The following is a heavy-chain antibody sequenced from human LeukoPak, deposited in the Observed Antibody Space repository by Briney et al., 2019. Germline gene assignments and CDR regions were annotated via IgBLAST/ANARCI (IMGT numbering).Heavy chain of an antibody. CDR3: ARRIQLWLRVRYYFDY. V-gene: IGHV4-34*01. CDR2: INHSGST. CDR1: GGSFSGYY. D-gene: IGHD5-18*01. J-gene: IGHJ4*02. Sequence: PSETLSLTCAVYGGSFSGYYWSWIRQPPGKGLEWIGEINHSGSTNYNPSLKSRVTISVDTSKNQFSLKLSSVTAADTAVYYCARRIQLWLRVRYYFDYWGQGTLVTVSS.